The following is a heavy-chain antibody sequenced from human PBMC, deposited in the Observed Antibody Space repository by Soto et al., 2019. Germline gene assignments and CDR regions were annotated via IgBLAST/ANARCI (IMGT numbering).Heavy chain of an antibody. Sequence: QVQLVESGGGVVQPGRSLRLSCADSGFTFSNYGMHWVRQAPGKGLEWVAVISYDGSNKYYGDSVKGRFTISRDNSKNTLYLQMNSLRAEDTAVYYCAKDDYGGQGTLVTVSS. CDR1: GFTFSNYG. CDR2: ISYDGSNK. J-gene: IGHJ4*02. CDR3: AKDDY. V-gene: IGHV3-30*18.